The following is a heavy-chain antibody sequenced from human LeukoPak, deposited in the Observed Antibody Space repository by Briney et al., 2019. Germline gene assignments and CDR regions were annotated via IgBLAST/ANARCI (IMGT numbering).Heavy chain of an antibody. CDR3: AKGRQARWLQSLFDY. Sequence: GGALRLSCAASGFTFSSYAMSWVRQARGKGLEGGSGISGSGDNTYYADSVKGRFTISRDNSKNTLYLQMNSLRAEDTAVYYCAKGRQARWLQSLFDYWGQGPLVTVSS. J-gene: IGHJ4*02. CDR1: GFTFSSYA. D-gene: IGHD5-24*01. V-gene: IGHV3-23*01. CDR2: ISGSGDNT.